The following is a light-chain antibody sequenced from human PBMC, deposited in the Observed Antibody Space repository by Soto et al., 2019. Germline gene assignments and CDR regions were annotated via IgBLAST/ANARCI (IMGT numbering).Light chain of an antibody. J-gene: IGKJ3*01. CDR1: QSVSSY. CDR3: QQWGT. V-gene: IGKV3-11*01. Sequence: EIVFTQSPATLSLSPVERATLSCRASQSVSSYLAWYQQKPGQAPRLLIYDASNRATGIPARFSGSGSGTDFTLTISSLEPEDFAVYYCQQWGTFGPGTKVDIK. CDR2: DAS.